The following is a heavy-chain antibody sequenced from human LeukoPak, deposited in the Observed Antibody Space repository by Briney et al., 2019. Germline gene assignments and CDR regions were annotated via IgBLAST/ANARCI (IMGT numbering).Heavy chain of an antibody. D-gene: IGHD7-27*01. J-gene: IGHJ6*02. CDR2: IKNDGSER. CDR1: GFTFSSYW. Sequence: GGSLRLSCAAFGFTFSSYWMSWVRQAPGKGLEWVADIKNDGSEREYVDSVKGRFTISRDNARNSLYLQMDSLRAEDTAVYYCATYTNWVAGDVWGQGTTVSV. CDR3: ATYTNWVAGDV. V-gene: IGHV3-7*01.